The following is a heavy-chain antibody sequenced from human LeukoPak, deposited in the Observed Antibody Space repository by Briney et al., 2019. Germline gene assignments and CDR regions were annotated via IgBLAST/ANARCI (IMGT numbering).Heavy chain of an antibody. J-gene: IGHJ5*02. CDR1: GGSISSGGYY. V-gene: IGHV4-31*03. D-gene: IGHD2-8*01. CDR3: ARGVGLSTAGMWFDP. CDR2: IYYSGST. Sequence: SETLSLTCTVSGGSISSGGYYWSWIRQRPGKGLEWIGYIYYSGSTYYNPSLKSRVTISVDTSKNQFSLKLSSVTAADTAVYYCARGVGLSTAGMWFDPWGQGTLVTVSS.